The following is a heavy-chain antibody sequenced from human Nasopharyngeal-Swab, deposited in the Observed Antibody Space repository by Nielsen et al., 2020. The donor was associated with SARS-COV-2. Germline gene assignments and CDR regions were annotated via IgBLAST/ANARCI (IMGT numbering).Heavy chain of an antibody. J-gene: IGHJ4*02. CDR3: VKGEHWTGYSLMYHFDF. CDR1: GFDFSSFA. Sequence: GESLKISCAASGFDFSSFALNWVRQAPGKGLDWVSGISETGSRRSYADSVKGWFTISRDNSKNTVYLQMNSLRAEDTAVYYCVKGEHWTGYSLMYHFDFWGQGTLVTVSS. CDR2: ISETGSRR. V-gene: IGHV3-23*01. D-gene: IGHD3/OR15-3a*01.